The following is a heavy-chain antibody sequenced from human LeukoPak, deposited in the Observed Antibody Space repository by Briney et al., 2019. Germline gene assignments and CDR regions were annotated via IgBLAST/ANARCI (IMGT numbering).Heavy chain of an antibody. Sequence: SETLSLTCTVSGGSISSSYWSWIRQPPGKGLEWIGYIYYSGSPNYNPSLKSRVTISVDTSKNQFSLKLTSVTAADTAVYYCARGRALFDWGQGTLVTV. CDR1: GGSISSSY. J-gene: IGHJ4*02. CDR3: ARGRALFD. V-gene: IGHV4-59*01. D-gene: IGHD2-21*01. CDR2: IYYSGSP.